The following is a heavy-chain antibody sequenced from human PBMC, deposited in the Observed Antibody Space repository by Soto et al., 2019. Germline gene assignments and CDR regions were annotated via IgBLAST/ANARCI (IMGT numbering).Heavy chain of an antibody. CDR3: ARGFYDYGMDF. J-gene: IGHJ6*02. Sequence: ASVKVSCKASGYTFTGYYMHWVRQAPGQGLEWMGWINPNSGGTNYAQKFQGWVTMTRDTSISTAYMELTRLKSDDTAIYYCARGFYDYGMDFWGQGTTVTVSS. V-gene: IGHV1-2*04. CDR2: INPNSGGT. CDR1: GYTFTGYY.